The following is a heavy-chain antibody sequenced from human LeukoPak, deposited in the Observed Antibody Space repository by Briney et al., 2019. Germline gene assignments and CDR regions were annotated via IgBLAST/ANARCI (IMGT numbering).Heavy chain of an antibody. J-gene: IGHJ4*02. CDR1: GFTFSNYA. CDR3: AKWGDYDVLTGYYDSDY. Sequence: GSLRLSCAASGFTFSNYAMSWVRQAPGKGLDWVSAASGRDTSTYYTDSVKGRFTISRDNSKNTLYLQMSSLSAEDTAIYYCAKWGDYDVLTGYYDSDYWGQGTLVTVSS. D-gene: IGHD3-9*01. V-gene: IGHV3-23*01. CDR2: ASGRDTST.